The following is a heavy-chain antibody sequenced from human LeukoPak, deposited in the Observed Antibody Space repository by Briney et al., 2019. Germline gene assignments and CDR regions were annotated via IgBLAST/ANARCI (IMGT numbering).Heavy chain of an antibody. CDR2: ISTSITYI. Sequence: GGSLRLSCAASGFTFSSYSMNWVRQAPGKGLEWVSCISTSITYIYYGYSVKGRFTVSRDNAKNSLYLQMNTLRAEDTALYYCARGGFSGYYSVSDYWGQGTLVTVSS. V-gene: IGHV3-21*01. CDR3: ARGGFSGYYSVSDY. D-gene: IGHD3-22*01. CDR1: GFTFSSYS. J-gene: IGHJ4*02.